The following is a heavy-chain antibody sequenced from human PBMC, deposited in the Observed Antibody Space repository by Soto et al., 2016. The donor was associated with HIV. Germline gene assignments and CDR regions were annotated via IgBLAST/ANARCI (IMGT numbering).Heavy chain of an antibody. V-gene: IGHV3-23*01. CDR2: ISITGANT. Sequence: EVQLLESGGGLVQPGGSLRLSCAVSGFTFSSHAMSWVRQAPGKGLEWVSSISITGANTYYTDSVSGRFTISRDNSKNTLYLQMNSLRDEDTAIYYCARVETPNDFWGQGTLVTVSS. CDR1: GFTFSSHA. J-gene: IGHJ4*02. CDR3: ARVETPNDF.